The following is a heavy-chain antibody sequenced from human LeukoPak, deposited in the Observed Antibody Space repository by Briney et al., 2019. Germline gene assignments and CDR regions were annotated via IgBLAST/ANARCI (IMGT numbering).Heavy chain of an antibody. V-gene: IGHV3-7*03. D-gene: IGHD6-13*01. CDR1: GFTFSSYW. CDR3: ARVGVEQQLEEYYFDY. Sequence: GGSLRLSRAASGFTFSSYWMSWVRQAPGKGLEWVANIKQDGSEKYYVDSVKGRFTISRDNAKNSLYLQMNSLRAEDTAVYYCARVGVEQQLEEYYFDYWGQGTLVTVSS. J-gene: IGHJ4*02. CDR2: IKQDGSEK.